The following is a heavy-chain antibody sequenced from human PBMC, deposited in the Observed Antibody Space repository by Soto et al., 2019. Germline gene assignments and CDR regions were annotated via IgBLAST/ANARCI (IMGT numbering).Heavy chain of an antibody. CDR3: ARQKEQLDYYGMDV. V-gene: IGHV5-10-1*01. CDR1: GYSFTSYW. D-gene: IGHD6-6*01. CDR2: IDPSDSYT. J-gene: IGHJ6*01. Sequence: PVESLTISCKGSGYSFTSYWIIWVLQMPGKGLEWMGRIDPSDSYTNYSPSFQGHVTISADKSISTAYLQWSSLKASDTAMYYCARQKEQLDYYGMDVWGQGTTVTVSS.